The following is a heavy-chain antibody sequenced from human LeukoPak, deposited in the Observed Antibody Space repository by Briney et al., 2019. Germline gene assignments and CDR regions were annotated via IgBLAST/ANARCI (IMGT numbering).Heavy chain of an antibody. J-gene: IGHJ4*02. Sequence: PSETLSLTCTVSGGSISSYYWSWIRQPPGKGLEWIGFIYDSGSTNYNPSLKSRVTISVDTSKNQFSLKLSSVTAADTAVYYCARGGGEYDSSGYCFDYWGQGTLVTVSS. CDR1: GGSISSYY. CDR2: IYDSGST. V-gene: IGHV4-59*01. CDR3: ARGGGEYDSSGYCFDY. D-gene: IGHD3-22*01.